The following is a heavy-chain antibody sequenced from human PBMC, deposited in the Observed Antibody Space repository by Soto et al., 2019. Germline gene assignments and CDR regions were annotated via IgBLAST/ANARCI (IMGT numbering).Heavy chain of an antibody. D-gene: IGHD5-12*01. J-gene: IGHJ4*02. CDR3: ARDVGYDYVN. Sequence: EVQLVESGGGLVQPGGSLRISCAVSGFTFSSYWMSWVRQAPGKGLEWVATIKQDGSEKYYVDSVKGRFTISRDNAENSLYLQMNSLSAEDTGVYFCARDVGYDYVNWGQGTLVTVSS. CDR2: IKQDGSEK. CDR1: GFTFSSYW. V-gene: IGHV3-7*01.